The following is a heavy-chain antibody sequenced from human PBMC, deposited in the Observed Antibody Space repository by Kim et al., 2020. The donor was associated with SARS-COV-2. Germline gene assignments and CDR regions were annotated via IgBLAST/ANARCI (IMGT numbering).Heavy chain of an antibody. V-gene: IGHV2-5*01. Sequence: SPSLKSRLTITKDTSKNQVVLTMTNMDPVDTATYYCAHSRGYSYGTDFDYWGQGTLVTVSS. D-gene: IGHD5-18*01. CDR3: AHSRGYSYGTDFDY. J-gene: IGHJ4*02.